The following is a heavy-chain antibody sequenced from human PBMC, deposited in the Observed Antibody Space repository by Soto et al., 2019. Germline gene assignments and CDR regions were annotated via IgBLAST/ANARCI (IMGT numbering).Heavy chain of an antibody. Sequence: PGGSLRLSCAASGFTFSSYGMHWVRQAPGKGLEWVAVIWYDGSNKYYADSVKGRFTISRDNSKNTLYLQMNSLRAEDTAVYYCARDSGLNYYYGMDVWGQGTTVTVSS. CDR2: IWYDGSNK. CDR3: ARDSGLNYYYGMDV. V-gene: IGHV3-33*01. CDR1: GFTFSSYG. D-gene: IGHD7-27*01. J-gene: IGHJ6*02.